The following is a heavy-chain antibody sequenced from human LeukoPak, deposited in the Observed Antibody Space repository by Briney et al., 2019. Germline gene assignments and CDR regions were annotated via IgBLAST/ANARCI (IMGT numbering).Heavy chain of an antibody. V-gene: IGHV3-74*01. CDR1: GFTLSNYW. CDR3: VRDLILVDTPGDDFDY. J-gene: IGHJ4*02. CDR2: INVDGSVK. D-gene: IGHD4-23*01. Sequence: GGSLRLSCAASGFTLSNYWVQWVRQVPGKGLVWVSRINVDGSVKSYADSVKGRFTISRDNAKNTVSLQMNSLRAEDTAVYYCVRDLILVDTPGDDFDYWGQGALVTVSS.